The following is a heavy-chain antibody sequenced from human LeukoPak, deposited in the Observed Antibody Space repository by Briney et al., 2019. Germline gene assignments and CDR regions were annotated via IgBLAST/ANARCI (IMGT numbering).Heavy chain of an antibody. CDR2: ISAYNGNT. CDR3: ARDLGSGWYETKNDAFDI. D-gene: IGHD6-19*01. V-gene: IGHV1-18*01. CDR1: GYTFTSYG. J-gene: IGHJ3*02. Sequence: APVKVSCKASGYTFTSYGISWVRQAPGQGLEWMGWISAYNGNTNYAQKLQGRVTMTTDTSTSTAYMELRSLRSDDTAVYYCARDLGSGWYETKNDAFDIWGQGTMVTVSS.